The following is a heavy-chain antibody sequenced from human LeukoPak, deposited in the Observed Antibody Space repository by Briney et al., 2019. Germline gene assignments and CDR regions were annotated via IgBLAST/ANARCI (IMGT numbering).Heavy chain of an antibody. CDR2: ISGSGGSSYYNTAGTT. CDR3: ARDRNELGLAVAGTRPHSNAFDL. Sequence: GGSLRLSCAASGFTFSSYAMSWVRQAPGMGLEWVSGISGSGGSSYYNTAGTTYYADSVEGRFTISRDNSKNTLILQMSGLRAEDTAVYYCARDRNELGLAVAGTRPHSNAFDLWGQGTLVTVSS. D-gene: IGHD6-19*01. V-gene: IGHV3-23*01. J-gene: IGHJ3*01. CDR1: GFTFSSYA.